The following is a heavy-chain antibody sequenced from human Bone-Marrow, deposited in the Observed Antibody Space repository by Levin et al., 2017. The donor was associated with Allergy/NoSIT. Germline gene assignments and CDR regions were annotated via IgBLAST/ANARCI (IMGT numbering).Heavy chain of an antibody. J-gene: IGHJ4*02. CDR2: ISGSGGST. D-gene: IGHD5-12*01. CDR3: AKGGSGYDYRGYYFDY. CDR1: GFTFSSYA. Sequence: PGGSLRLSCAASGFTFSSYAMSWVRQAPGKGLEWVSAISGSGGSTYYADSVKGRFTISRDNSKNTLYLQMNSLRAEDTAVYYCAKGGSGYDYRGYYFDYWGQGTLVTVSS. V-gene: IGHV3-23*01.